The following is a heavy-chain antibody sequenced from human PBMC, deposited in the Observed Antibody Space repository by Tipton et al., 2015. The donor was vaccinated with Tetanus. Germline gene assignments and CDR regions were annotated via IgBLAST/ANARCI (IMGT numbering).Heavy chain of an antibody. V-gene: IGHV4-59*01. CDR1: GGSMRGDH. CDR2: TYDSGRI. CDR3: AGYRGGGGGRGY. Sequence: LRLSCTVSGGSMRGDHWSWIRQPPGKGLEWLGHTYDSGRINYNPSLKSRVTISVDASRNQVSPTLNSVTAADTAVYFCAGYRGGGGGRGYWGQGTLVTASS. D-gene: IGHD5-24*01. J-gene: IGHJ4*02.